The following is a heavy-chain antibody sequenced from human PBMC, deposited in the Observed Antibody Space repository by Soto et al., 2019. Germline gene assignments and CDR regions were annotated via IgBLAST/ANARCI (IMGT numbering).Heavy chain of an antibody. J-gene: IGHJ6*02. Sequence: ASVKVSGKAAGYTFSGYCMHWVRQAPGQGLEWMGWINPNSGGTNYAQKFQGRVTMTRDTSISTAYMELSRLRSDDTAVYYCARDRGSGWYLTYYYYGMDVWGQGTTVTVSS. V-gene: IGHV1-2*02. CDR1: GYTFSGYC. D-gene: IGHD6-19*01. CDR3: ARDRGSGWYLTYYYYGMDV. CDR2: INPNSGGT.